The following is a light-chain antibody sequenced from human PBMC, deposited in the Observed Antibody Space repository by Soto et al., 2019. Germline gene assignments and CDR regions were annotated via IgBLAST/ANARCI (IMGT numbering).Light chain of an antibody. V-gene: IGLV2-14*01. CDR3: YSYRGYYTRV. CDR1: SSDVGGYNF. Sequence: QAVLTQPASVSGSPGQSITISCTGTSSDVGGYNFVSWYQQHPGRAPKLLISEVSRRPSGVSNRFSGSKSGDTASLTISGLQAEDEADYYCYSYRGYYTRVFGTGTKVTVL. J-gene: IGLJ1*01. CDR2: EVS.